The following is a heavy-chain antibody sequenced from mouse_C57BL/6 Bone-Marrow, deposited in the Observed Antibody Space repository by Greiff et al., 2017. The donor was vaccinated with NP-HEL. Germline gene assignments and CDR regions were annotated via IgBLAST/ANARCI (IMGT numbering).Heavy chain of an antibody. Sequence: QVQLQQPGAELVKPGASVKLSCKASGYTFTSYWMHWVKQRPGQGLEWIGMIHPNSGSTNYNEKFKSKATLTVDKASSTAYMLLRSLTSEYSAVYYCAKSDYYGSSFPGWGQGTTLTVSS. J-gene: IGHJ2*01. CDR2: IHPNSGST. D-gene: IGHD1-1*01. CDR1: GYTFTSYW. CDR3: AKSDYYGSSFPG. V-gene: IGHV1-64*01.